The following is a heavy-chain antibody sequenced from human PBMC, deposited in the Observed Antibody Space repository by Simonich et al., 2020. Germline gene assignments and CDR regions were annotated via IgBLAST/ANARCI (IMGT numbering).Heavy chain of an antibody. D-gene: IGHD1-1*01. Sequence: QVQLQQWGAGLLKPSETLSLTCAVYGGSFSGYYWSWIRQPPGKGLEWIGEINHSDSTNYNPSLKSQVTISVDTSKNQFSLKLSSVTAADTAVYYCARHLQLGPFDYWGQGTLVTVSS. CDR3: ARHLQLGPFDY. CDR2: INHSDST. CDR1: GGSFSGYY. J-gene: IGHJ4*02. V-gene: IGHV4-34*01.